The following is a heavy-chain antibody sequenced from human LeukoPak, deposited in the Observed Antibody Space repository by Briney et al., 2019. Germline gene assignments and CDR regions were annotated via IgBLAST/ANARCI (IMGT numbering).Heavy chain of an antibody. CDR3: ASGDTAMVTFAFDI. CDR1: GGTFSSYA. CDR2: IDPNSGGT. Sequence: ASVKVSCKASGGTFSSYAISWVRQAPGQGLEWMGGIDPNSGGTNYAQKFQGRVTMTRDTSISTAYMELSRLRSDDTAVYYCASGDTAMVTFAFDIWGQGTMVIVSS. D-gene: IGHD5-18*01. V-gene: IGHV1-2*02. J-gene: IGHJ3*02.